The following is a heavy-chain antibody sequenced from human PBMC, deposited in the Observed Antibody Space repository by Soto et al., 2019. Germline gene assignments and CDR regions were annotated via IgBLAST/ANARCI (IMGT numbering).Heavy chain of an antibody. CDR1: GYTFTGYY. V-gene: IGHV1-2*04. CDR3: ARGSGIAVGGTRDHYYYYGMDV. CDR2: INPNSGGT. Sequence: QVQLVQSGAEVKKPGASVKVSCKASGYTFTGYYMHWVRQAPGQGLEWMGWINPNSGGTNYAQKFQGWVTRTRDTSISTAYMELSRLRSDYTAVYYCARGSGIAVGGTRDHYYYYGMDVWGQGTTVTVSS. J-gene: IGHJ6*02. D-gene: IGHD6-19*01.